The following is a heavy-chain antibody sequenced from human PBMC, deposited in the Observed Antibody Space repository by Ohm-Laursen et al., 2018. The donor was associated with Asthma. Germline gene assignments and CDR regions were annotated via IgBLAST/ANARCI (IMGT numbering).Heavy chain of an antibody. Sequence: SDTLSLTCTVSGGSIRNNVYYWGWIRQPPGKGLEWIGSILYTGSPFHNPSLKSRVTISVDTSKNQFSLKLSSVTATDTAVYYCAKEEIQLWQLDYWGQGTLVTVSS. D-gene: IGHD5-18*01. CDR3: AKEEIQLWQLDY. CDR2: ILYTGSP. J-gene: IGHJ4*02. V-gene: IGHV4-39*07. CDR1: GGSIRNNVYY.